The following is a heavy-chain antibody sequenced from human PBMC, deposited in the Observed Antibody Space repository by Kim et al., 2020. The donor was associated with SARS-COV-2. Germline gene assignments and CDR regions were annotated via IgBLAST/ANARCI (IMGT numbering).Heavy chain of an antibody. Sequence: GGSLRLSCAASGFTFGDYAMHWVRQAPGKGLEWVSGIRWNTGSIAYADSVKGRFSISRDNAKNSLYLQMNSLRAEDTALYYCTKDLTRPYCDGDCWVGFDLWGRGTLVTVSS. D-gene: IGHD2-21*02. CDR3: TKDLTRPYCDGDCWVGFDL. CDR2: IRWNTGSI. V-gene: IGHV3-9*01. J-gene: IGHJ2*01. CDR1: GFTFGDYA.